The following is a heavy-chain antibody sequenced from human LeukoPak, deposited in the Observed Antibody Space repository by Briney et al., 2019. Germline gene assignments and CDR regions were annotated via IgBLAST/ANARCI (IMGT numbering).Heavy chain of an antibody. V-gene: IGHV1-2*02. D-gene: IGHD3-10*01. Sequence: ASVKVSCKASGYTFTGYYMHWVRQAPGQGLEWMGWINPNSGGTNYAQKFQGRVTMTRDTSISTAYMELSRLRSDDTAVYYCAKTLWFGELSQYYYYGMDVWGQGTTVTVSS. CDR3: AKTLWFGELSQYYYYGMDV. CDR1: GYTFTGYY. J-gene: IGHJ6*02. CDR2: INPNSGGT.